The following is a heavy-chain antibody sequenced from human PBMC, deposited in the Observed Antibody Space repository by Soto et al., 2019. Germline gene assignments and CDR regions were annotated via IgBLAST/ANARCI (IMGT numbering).Heavy chain of an antibody. J-gene: IGHJ4*02. V-gene: IGHV4-39*01. CDR1: GGSISNSNDY. CDR3: ARVGGFGATTIDY. CDR2: IFYSGST. Sequence: SETLCLTCTVSGGSISNSNDYWGWIHQPPGKGLEWIGSIFYSGSTYYNPSLRSRRTISVDTSKNQFSLKVNSVTAADTAVYYCARVGGFGATTIDYWGQGTLVTVSS. D-gene: IGHD3-10*01.